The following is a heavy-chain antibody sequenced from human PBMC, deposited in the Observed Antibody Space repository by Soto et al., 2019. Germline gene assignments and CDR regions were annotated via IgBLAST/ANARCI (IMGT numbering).Heavy chain of an antibody. J-gene: IGHJ4*02. CDR3: ARCDFWSGYCTFDY. V-gene: IGHV1-69*06. CDR2: IIPIFGTA. CDR1: GGTFSSYA. D-gene: IGHD3-3*01. Sequence: QVQLVQSGAEVKKPGSSVKVSCKASGGTFSSYAISWVRQAPGQGLELMGGIIPIFGTATYAQKFQGRVTITSDKSTSPAYMELSSLSSEDTAVYYCARCDFWSGYCTFDYWGQGTLVTVSS.